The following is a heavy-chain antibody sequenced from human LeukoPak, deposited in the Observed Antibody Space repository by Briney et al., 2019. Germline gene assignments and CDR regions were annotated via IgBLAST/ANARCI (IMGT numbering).Heavy chain of an antibody. CDR1: SGSISSSSSY. CDR2: SYYSGST. D-gene: IGHD1-14*01. J-gene: IGHJ4*02. CDR3: ARRGQLLHHPFDY. V-gene: IGHV4-39*01. Sequence: SEPLSLTCTVSSGSISSSSSYWPWIRQPPGKGLEWNGGSYYSGSTYYNPSLKSLVTISVDSSKNLFSLKLSSVTAADTAVYYCARRGQLLHHPFDYWGQGTLVTVSS.